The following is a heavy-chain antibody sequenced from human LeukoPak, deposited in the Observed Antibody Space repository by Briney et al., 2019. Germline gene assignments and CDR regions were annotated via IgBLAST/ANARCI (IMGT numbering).Heavy chain of an antibody. D-gene: IGHD3-22*01. J-gene: IGHJ4*02. CDR1: GGSISSYY. Sequence: SETLSLTCTVSGGSISSYYWSWIRQPPEKGLEWIGYIYYSGSTNYNPSLKSRVTISVDTSKNQFSLKLSSVTAADTAVYYCAREHNDSSGYYYYFDYWGQGTLVTVSS. CDR3: AREHNDSSGYYYYFDY. CDR2: IYYSGST. V-gene: IGHV4-59*12.